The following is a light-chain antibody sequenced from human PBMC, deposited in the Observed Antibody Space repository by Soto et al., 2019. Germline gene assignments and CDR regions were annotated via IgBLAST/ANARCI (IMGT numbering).Light chain of an antibody. J-gene: IGKJ1*01. CDR1: QTVSSNY. CDR2: AAS. CDR3: QEYGDSRT. V-gene: IGKV3-20*01. Sequence: ELVLTQSPGTLSLSPGEGATLSCRASQTVSSNYLAWYQQKPGQAPRLLIYAASTRATGIPDRFRGSGSGTDFTLTISRLEPEDFAVYYCQEYGDSRTFGQGTKVEIK.